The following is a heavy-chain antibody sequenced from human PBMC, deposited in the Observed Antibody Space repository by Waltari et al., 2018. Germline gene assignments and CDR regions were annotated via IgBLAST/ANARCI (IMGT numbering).Heavy chain of an antibody. V-gene: IGHV4-30-2*01. J-gene: IGHJ4*02. CDR2: IYHSGST. CDR1: GGSISSGGYS. D-gene: IGHD2-2*02. Sequence: QLQLQESGSGLVKPSQTLSLTCAVSGGSISSGGYSWSWIRQPPGKGLEWIGYIYHSGSTYYNPSLKSRVTISVDRAKNQFSLKLSSVTAADTAVYYCASLIVPAAILDYWGQGTLVTVSS. CDR3: ASLIVPAAILDY.